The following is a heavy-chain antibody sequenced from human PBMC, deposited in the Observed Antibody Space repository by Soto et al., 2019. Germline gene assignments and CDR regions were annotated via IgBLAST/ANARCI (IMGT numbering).Heavy chain of an antibody. V-gene: IGHV3-30*18. Sequence: GGSLRLSCAASGFNFKAYGMHWVRQAPGKGLEWVTVMSFDGSHKYYADSVKGRFTISRDNSENTLYLQMNSLRPEDTAVYYCAKGSSSVYYYYYGIDVWGQGTTVTVSS. J-gene: IGHJ6*02. CDR3: AKGSSSVYYYYYGIDV. D-gene: IGHD6-6*01. CDR1: GFNFKAYG. CDR2: MSFDGSHK.